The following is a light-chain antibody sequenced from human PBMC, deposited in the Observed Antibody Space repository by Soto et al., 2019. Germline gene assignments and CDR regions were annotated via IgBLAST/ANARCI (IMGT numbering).Light chain of an antibody. Sequence: DIQMTQSPSILSASVGDRVTITCRASQGISSWLAWYQQKPAKAPNVLIFDASSMKTGVPSRFSGSGSGTEYSLTISNLQPADFATYYYQQYDNYSSGPFGQGTKVDIK. J-gene: IGKJ1*01. V-gene: IGKV1-5*01. CDR3: QQYDNYSSGP. CDR2: DAS. CDR1: QGISSW.